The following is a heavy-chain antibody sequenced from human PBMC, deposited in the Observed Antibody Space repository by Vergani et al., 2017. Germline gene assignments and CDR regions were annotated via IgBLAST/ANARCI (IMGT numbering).Heavy chain of an antibody. V-gene: IGHV3-23*01. CDR1: GFTFRSYA. CDR3: AKGTVSCFGDYDYSYMYV. Sequence: EVQLLESGGGLVQPGGSLRLSCAASGFTFRSYAMSWVGQAPGKGLEWVSGISGSGGSTYYAASVKGRFTISRDTCKNTLYLQMNRLRAEGTAVYYCAKGTVSCFGDYDYSYMYVWGKGTTVTVSS. D-gene: IGHD2-15*01. CDR2: ISGSGGST. J-gene: IGHJ6*03.